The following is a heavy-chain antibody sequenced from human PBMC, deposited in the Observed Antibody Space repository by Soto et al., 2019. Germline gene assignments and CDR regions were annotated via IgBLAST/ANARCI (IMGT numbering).Heavy chain of an antibody. CDR3: ARDYNLVGDSGYDPDAFDI. CDR2: IYYSGST. D-gene: IGHD5-12*01. Sequence: SETLXLTCTVSGGXISSYYWSWIRQPPGKGLEWIGYIYYSGSTNCNPSLKSRFTISRDNAKNSLYLQMNSLRAEDTAVYYCARDYNLVGDSGYDPDAFDIWGQGTMVTVSS. CDR1: GGXISSYY. V-gene: IGHV4-59*12. J-gene: IGHJ3*02.